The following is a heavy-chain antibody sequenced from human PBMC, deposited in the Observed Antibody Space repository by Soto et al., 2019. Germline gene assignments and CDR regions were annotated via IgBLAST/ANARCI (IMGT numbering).Heavy chain of an antibody. CDR1: GFTFSSYW. V-gene: IGHV3-7*01. Sequence: GGSLRLSCVASGFTFSSYWMNWVRQAPGEGLEWVANINQDESQKYYADSVKGRFSISRDNARNALYLQMNSLRVEDAAVYYCATKVVISGIGFVDYWXQGILVTVSS. CDR3: ATKVVISGIGFVDY. CDR2: INQDESQK. D-gene: IGHD1-20*01. J-gene: IGHJ4*02.